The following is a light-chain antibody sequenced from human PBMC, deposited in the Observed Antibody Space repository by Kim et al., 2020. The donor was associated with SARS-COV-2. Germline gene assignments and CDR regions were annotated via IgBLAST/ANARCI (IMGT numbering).Light chain of an antibody. CDR1: SLRNYY. V-gene: IGLV3-19*01. CDR3: NSRDSSGNHVL. Sequence: SSELTQDPVVSVALGQTVRITCQGDSLRNYYASWYQQKPGQAPVLVIYGKNNRPSGIPDRFSGSNSGNTASLTITGAQAEDEADYYCNSRDSSGNHVLFGGGTQLTVL. CDR2: GKN. J-gene: IGLJ2*01.